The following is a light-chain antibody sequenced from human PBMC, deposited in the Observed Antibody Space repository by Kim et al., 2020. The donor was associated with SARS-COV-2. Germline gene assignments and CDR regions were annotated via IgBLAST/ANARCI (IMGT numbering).Light chain of an antibody. CDR2: AAS. CDR3: LQDYNYPRT. Sequence: ASVGDRVTISCRASQGIRNDLGWYQQKPGKAPKLLIYAASSLQSGVPSRFSGSGSGTDFTLTISSLQPEDFATYYCLQDYNYPRTFGQGTKVDIK. CDR1: QGIRND. V-gene: IGKV1-6*01. J-gene: IGKJ1*01.